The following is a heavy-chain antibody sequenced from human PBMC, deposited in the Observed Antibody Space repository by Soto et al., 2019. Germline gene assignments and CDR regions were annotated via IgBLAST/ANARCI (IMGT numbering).Heavy chain of an antibody. D-gene: IGHD2-2*02. CDR2: IYYSGST. V-gene: IGHV4-59*01. Sequence: SATLSLTCTVSGGSISSYYWSWIRQPPGKGLEWIGYIYYSGSTNYNPSLKSRVTISVDTSKNQFSLKLSSVTAADTAVYYCARLQTAHTFFDYWGQGTLVTVSS. CDR1: GGSISSYY. CDR3: ARLQTAHTFFDY. J-gene: IGHJ4*02.